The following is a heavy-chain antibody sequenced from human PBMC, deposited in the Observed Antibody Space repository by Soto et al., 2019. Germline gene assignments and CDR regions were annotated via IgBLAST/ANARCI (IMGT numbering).Heavy chain of an antibody. Sequence: EVQLLESGGGLVQPGGSLILSCAASGFTFSSYGMSCVRQAPGKGLEWVSSISGSGGSTYYADSVKGRFTISRDNYKNTLYLQMSSLRAEHTAVYYYANRNDYGSGSYFPFDHWGQGTLVTVSS. CDR2: ISGSGGST. CDR3: ANRNDYGSGSYFPFDH. J-gene: IGHJ4*02. D-gene: IGHD3-10*01. V-gene: IGHV3-23*01. CDR1: GFTFSSYG.